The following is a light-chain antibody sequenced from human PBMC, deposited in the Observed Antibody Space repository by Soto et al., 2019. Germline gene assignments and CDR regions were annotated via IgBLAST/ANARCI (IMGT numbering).Light chain of an antibody. CDR3: QKGSNWPLT. J-gene: IGKJ4*01. Sequence: EVVLTQSPATLSSSPGESVTLSCRASQSINTYLAWYQQKPGQAPRLLIYDASYRAAGIASRFSGSGSGTDFTLTISSLERADFAIFHGQKGSNWPLTSGEGPRWRS. CDR1: QSINTY. V-gene: IGKV3-11*01. CDR2: DAS.